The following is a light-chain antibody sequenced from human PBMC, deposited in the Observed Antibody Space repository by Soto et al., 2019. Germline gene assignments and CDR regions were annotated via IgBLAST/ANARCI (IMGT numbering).Light chain of an antibody. V-gene: IGKV3-20*01. CDR1: QSVSSSY. Sequence: EIVLTQSPGTLSLSPGERATLSCRASQSVSSSYLAWYQQKPGQAPRPLIYGASSRATGIPDRFSGSGSGTDFTVTISRLEPEDCAVYYCQQYGSSPGFTFGAGTKVDIK. CDR2: GAS. CDR3: QQYGSSPGFT. J-gene: IGKJ3*01.